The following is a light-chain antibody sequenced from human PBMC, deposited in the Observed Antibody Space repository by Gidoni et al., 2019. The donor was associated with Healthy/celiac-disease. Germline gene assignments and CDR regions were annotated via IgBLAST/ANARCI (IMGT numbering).Light chain of an antibody. J-gene: IGKJ3*01. CDR2: AAS. Sequence: DIQVTQSPTSLSASVGDRVTLTCRASQSISSYLNWYQQKPGKAPKLLIYAASSLHRGVPSRFSGSGSGTDFTLTISSLQPEDFASYYCQQSYSTPFPFGPGTKVEIK. V-gene: IGKV1-39*01. CDR1: QSISSY. CDR3: QQSYSTPFP.